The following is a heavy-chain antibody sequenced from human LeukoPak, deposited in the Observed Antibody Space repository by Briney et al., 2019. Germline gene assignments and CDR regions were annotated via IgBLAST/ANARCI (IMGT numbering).Heavy chain of an antibody. J-gene: IGHJ4*02. D-gene: IGHD5-18*01. Sequence: ASVKVSCKASGYTFTSYGISWVRQAPGQGLEWMGWISPYNGNTNYAQKLQDRVTMTTDTSTTTAYMELRSLRSDDTAVYYCARGVYSDGYVYWGQGTLVTVSS. CDR3: ARGVYSDGYVY. V-gene: IGHV1-18*01. CDR1: GYTFTSYG. CDR2: ISPYNGNT.